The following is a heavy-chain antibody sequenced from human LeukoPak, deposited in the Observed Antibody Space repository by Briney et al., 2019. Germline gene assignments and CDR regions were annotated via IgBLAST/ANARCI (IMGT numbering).Heavy chain of an antibody. J-gene: IGHJ4*02. CDR1: GFTFDRFT. CDR2: INRRGHT. D-gene: IGHD2-21*02. CDR3: AKEVDCPSDCLFFHS. Sequence: QPGGSLRLSCAASGFTFDRFTIHWVRQTPGKGLEWVSLINRRGHTFYADSVKGRFIISRDNSRNSVFLQMNSLRPEDTALYHCAKEVDCPSDCLFFHSWGQGTLVTVSS. V-gene: IGHV3-43*01.